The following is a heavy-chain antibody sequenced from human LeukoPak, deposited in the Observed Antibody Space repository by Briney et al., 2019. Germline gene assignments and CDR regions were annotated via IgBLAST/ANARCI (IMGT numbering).Heavy chain of an antibody. CDR1: GFTFSSYA. V-gene: IGHV3-23*01. D-gene: IGHD3-3*01. CDR2: ISGSGGST. J-gene: IGHJ4*02. Sequence: GGSLGLSCAASGFTFSSYAMSWVRQAPGKGLEWVSAISGSGGSTYYADSVKGRFTISRDNSKNTLYLQMNSLRAEDTAVYYCAKDSEEYDFWSGYPNDYWGQGTLVTVSS. CDR3: AKDSEEYDFWSGYPNDY.